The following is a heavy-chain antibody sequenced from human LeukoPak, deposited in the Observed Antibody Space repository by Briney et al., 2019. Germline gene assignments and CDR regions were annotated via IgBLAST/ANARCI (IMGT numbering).Heavy chain of an antibody. J-gene: IGHJ6*02. CDR2: INHSGST. D-gene: IGHD2-2*01. Sequence: SETLSLTCAVYGGSFSGYYWSWIRQPPGKGLEWIGEINHSGSTNYNPSLKSRVTISVDTSKNQFSLKLSSVTAADTAVYYCARNSIVVVPAAMSFKYYYGMDVWGQGTTVTVSS. CDR1: GGSFSGYY. CDR3: ARNSIVVVPAAMSFKYYYGMDV. V-gene: IGHV4-34*01.